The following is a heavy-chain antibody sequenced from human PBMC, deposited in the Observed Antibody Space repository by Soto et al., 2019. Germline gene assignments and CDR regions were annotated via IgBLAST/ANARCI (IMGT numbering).Heavy chain of an antibody. CDR3: ARGDYYDSPRRYYYGMDV. CDR2: IIPILGIA. V-gene: IGHV1-69*02. CDR1: GGTFSSYT. Sequence: SVKVSCKASGGTFSSYTISWVRQAPGQGLEWMGRIIPILGIANYAQKFQGRVTITADKSTSTAYMELSSLRSEDTAVYYCARGDYYDSPRRYYYGMDVCGQGTTVTVS. D-gene: IGHD3-22*01. J-gene: IGHJ6*02.